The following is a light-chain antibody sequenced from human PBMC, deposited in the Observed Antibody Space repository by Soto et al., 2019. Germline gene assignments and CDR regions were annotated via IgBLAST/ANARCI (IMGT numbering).Light chain of an antibody. Sequence: EIVMTQSPATLSLSPGERATLSCRASQSVSSSYLAWYQQKPGQAPRLLIYGASSRATGIPDGFSGSGSGTDFTLTISRLEPEDFAVYYCQQYDSSPKTFGQGTKVDIK. J-gene: IGKJ1*01. V-gene: IGKV3-20*01. CDR3: QQYDSSPKT. CDR1: QSVSSSY. CDR2: GAS.